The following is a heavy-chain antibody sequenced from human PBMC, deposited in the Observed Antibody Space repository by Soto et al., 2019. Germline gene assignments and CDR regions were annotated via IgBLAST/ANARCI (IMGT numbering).Heavy chain of an antibody. CDR2: IWYDGSNK. J-gene: IGHJ6*02. CDR1: GFTFSSYG. CDR3: AREADYYGSGRVYYYYYYYGMDV. Sequence: QVQLVESGGGVVQPGRSLRLSCAASGFTFSSYGMHWVRQAPGKGLEWVAVIWYDGSNKYYADSVKGRFTISRDNSKNTLCLQMNSLRAEDTAVYYCAREADYYGSGRVYYYYYYYGMDVWGQGTTVTVSS. V-gene: IGHV3-33*01. D-gene: IGHD3-10*01.